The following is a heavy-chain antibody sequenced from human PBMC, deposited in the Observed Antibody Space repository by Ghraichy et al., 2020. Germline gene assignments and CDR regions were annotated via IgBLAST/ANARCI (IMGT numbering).Heavy chain of an antibody. CDR2: IYYSGST. D-gene: IGHD1-1*01. Sequence: SETLSLTCTVSGGSISSSSYYWGWIRQPPGKGLEWIGSIYYSGSTYYNPSLKSRVTISVDTSKNQFSLKLSSVTAADTAVYYCARKGGTVDYWGQGTLVTVSS. J-gene: IGHJ4*02. CDR3: ARKGGTVDY. V-gene: IGHV4-39*01. CDR1: GGSISSSSYY.